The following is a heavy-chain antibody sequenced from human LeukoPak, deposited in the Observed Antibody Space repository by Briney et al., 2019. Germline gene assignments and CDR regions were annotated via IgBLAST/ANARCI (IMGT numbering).Heavy chain of an antibody. V-gene: IGHV3-23*01. J-gene: IGHJ4*02. Sequence: GGSLRLSCAASGFTFSSYGMSWVRQAPGKGLEWVSASGSGGSTYYADSVKGRFTISRDNSKNTLYLQMNSLRAEDTAVYYCAKDLQLWSTFDYWGQGTLVTVSS. D-gene: IGHD5-18*01. CDR2: SGSGGST. CDR3: AKDLQLWSTFDY. CDR1: GFTFSSYG.